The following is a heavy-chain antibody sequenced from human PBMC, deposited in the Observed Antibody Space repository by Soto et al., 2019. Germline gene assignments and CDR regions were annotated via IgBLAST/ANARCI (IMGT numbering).Heavy chain of an antibody. D-gene: IGHD3-16*01. CDR1: GGSIRTYY. CDR2: IYYSGST. Sequence: PSETRSLTGSVSGGSIRTYYWCWMRQPPGEGVEWSGYIYYSGSTNSNPALRSRVTISEDTSKDQLSPKLSSVTAADTAVYYCARDAGGRGNGAFDIWG. J-gene: IGHJ3*02. V-gene: IGHV4-59*01. CDR3: ARDAGGRGNGAFDI.